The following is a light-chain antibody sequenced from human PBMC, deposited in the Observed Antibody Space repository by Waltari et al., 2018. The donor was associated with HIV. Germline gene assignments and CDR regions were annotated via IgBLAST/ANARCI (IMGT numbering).Light chain of an antibody. CDR1: ENVIIN. V-gene: IGKV3-15*01. J-gene: IGKJ4*01. CDR3: QQYGKWPHN. Sequence: IVMTQSPATLSVSPGERGTLSCRASENVIINLAWYQQKPGQPPRLLLFGASTRATDIPARFSGSGSGTEFTLTINSLQPEDSAIYYCQQYGKWPHNFGGGTKVEVK. CDR2: GAS.